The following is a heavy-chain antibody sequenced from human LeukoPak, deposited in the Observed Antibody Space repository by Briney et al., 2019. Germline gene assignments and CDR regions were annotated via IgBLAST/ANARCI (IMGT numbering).Heavy chain of an antibody. V-gene: IGHV4-59*01. CDR3: ARSLAALYNWFDP. CDR2: IYYSGST. CDR1: GGSISSYY. J-gene: IGHJ5*02. D-gene: IGHD2-15*01. Sequence: PSETLSLTCTVSGGSISSYYWSWIRQPPGKGLEWIGYIYYSGSTNYNPSLKSRVTISVDTSKNQFSLKLSSVTAADTAVYYCARSLAALYNWFDPWGQGTLVTVSS.